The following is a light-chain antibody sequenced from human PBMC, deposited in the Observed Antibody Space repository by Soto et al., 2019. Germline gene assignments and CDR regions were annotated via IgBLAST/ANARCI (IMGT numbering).Light chain of an antibody. V-gene: IGKV3-20*01. CDR1: QSVSRY. Sequence: GLSQSPVTLSLSPGERATLSCRASQSVSRYLGWYQQKPGQAPRLLISDASNRATGIPDRFSGSGSGTDFTLTISRLEPEDFAVYYCQQYGSSGTFGQGTKVDIK. CDR3: QQYGSSGT. CDR2: DAS. J-gene: IGKJ1*01.